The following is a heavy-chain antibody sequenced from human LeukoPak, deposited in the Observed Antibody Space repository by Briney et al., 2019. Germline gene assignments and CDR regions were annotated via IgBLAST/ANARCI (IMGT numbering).Heavy chain of an antibody. D-gene: IGHD2-21*01. CDR3: ARGPYCGGDCSNYYYYYMDV. CDR1: GYTFTSYG. Sequence: ASVKVSCKASGYTFTSYGISWVRQAPGQGLEWMGWISAYNGNTNYAQKLQGRVTMTTDTSTGTAYMELRSLRSDDTAVYYCARGPYCGGDCSNYYYYYMDVWGKGTTVTVSS. J-gene: IGHJ6*03. V-gene: IGHV1-18*01. CDR2: ISAYNGNT.